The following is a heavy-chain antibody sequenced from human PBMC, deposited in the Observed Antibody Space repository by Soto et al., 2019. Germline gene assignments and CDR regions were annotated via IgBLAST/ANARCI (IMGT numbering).Heavy chain of an antibody. V-gene: IGHV1-69*13. D-gene: IGHD6-6*01. CDR2: IIPIFGTA. CDR1: GGTFSSYA. CDR3: ARDSSPSASYDEYDY. J-gene: IGHJ4*02. Sequence: GASVKVSGKASGGTFSSYAISWVRQAPGQGLEWMGGIIPIFGTANYAQKFQGRVTITADESTSTAYMELSSLRSEDTAVYYCARDSSPSASYDEYDYWGQGTLVTVSS.